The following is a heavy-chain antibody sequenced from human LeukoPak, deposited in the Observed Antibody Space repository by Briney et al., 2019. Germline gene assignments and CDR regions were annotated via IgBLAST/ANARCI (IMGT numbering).Heavy chain of an antibody. V-gene: IGHV1-69*13. CDR2: IIPIFGTA. CDR3: ARSNDDDNKEFDY. Sequence: SVKVSCKASGYTFTSYGICWVRQAPGQGLEWMGGIIPIFGTANYAQKFQGRVTITADESTSTAYMELSSLRSEDTAVYYCARSNDDDNKEFDYWGQGTLVTVSS. CDR1: GYTFTSYG. J-gene: IGHJ4*02. D-gene: IGHD3-22*01.